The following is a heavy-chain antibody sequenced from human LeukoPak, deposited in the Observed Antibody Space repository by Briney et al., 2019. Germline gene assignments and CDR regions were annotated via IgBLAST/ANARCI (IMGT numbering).Heavy chain of an antibody. CDR2: ISYDGNTI. Sequence: PGGSLRLSCVASGFRFSSYAMHWVRQAPGKGLEWVAVISYDGNTIYYGDSVKGRFTISRDYSKNTLHLQMNSLRAEDTAVYYCAKRGTTWDLDYWGQGTLVTVSS. D-gene: IGHD3-16*01. CDR3: AKRGTTWDLDY. CDR1: GFRFSSYA. V-gene: IGHV3-33*06. J-gene: IGHJ4*02.